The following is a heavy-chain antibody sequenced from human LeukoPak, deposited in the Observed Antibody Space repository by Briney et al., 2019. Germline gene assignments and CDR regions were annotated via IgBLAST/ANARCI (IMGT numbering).Heavy chain of an antibody. D-gene: IGHD4-23*01. CDR2: INHSGST. CDR3: ARDRWGDYRGFDY. CDR1: GGSFSGYY. V-gene: IGHV4-34*01. Sequence: PSETLSLTCAVYGGSFSGYYWSWIRQPPGKGLGWIGEINHSGSTNYNPSLKSRVTISVDTSKNQFSLKLSSVTAADTAVYYCARDRWGDYRGFDYWGQGTLVTVSS. J-gene: IGHJ4*02.